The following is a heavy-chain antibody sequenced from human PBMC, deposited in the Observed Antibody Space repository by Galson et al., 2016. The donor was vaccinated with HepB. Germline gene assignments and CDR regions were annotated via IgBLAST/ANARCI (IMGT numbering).Heavy chain of an antibody. D-gene: IGHD3-16*01. J-gene: IGHJ4*02. CDR3: GKHGGFDY. Sequence: SLRLSCAASGFSFSNSGMSWVRQAPGRGPEWVSGITRSGDAIHYADFVKGRFTISRDNSKNTLYLYMNNLTAGDTAIYYCGKHGGFDYWGQGALVTLSS. CDR1: GFSFSNSG. CDR2: ITRSGDAI. V-gene: IGHV3-23*01.